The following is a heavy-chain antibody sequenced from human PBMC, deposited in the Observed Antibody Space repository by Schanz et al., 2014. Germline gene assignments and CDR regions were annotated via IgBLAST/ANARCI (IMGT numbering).Heavy chain of an antibody. CDR3: AKYRGYYRVSGSYRELEY. CDR1: GFSFGTYA. Sequence: EVHLLESGGGLVQPGGSLRLSCAASGFSFGTYAMSWVRQAPGKGLLWVSSISGTGGDDTYYADSVKGRFTISRDNSKNTLFLQLNSLRADDTAVYYCAKYRGYYRVSGSYRELEYWGQGTLVTVSS. D-gene: IGHD3-10*01. CDR2: ISGTGGDDT. J-gene: IGHJ4*02. V-gene: IGHV3-23*01.